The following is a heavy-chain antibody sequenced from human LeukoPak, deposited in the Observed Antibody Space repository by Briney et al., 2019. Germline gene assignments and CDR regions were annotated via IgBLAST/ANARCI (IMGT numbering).Heavy chain of an antibody. J-gene: IGHJ1*01. V-gene: IGHV3-7*03. CDR2: MKQDGSEK. Sequence: PGGSLRLSCAASGFTFSTYWMSWVRQAPGKGLEWVANMKQDGSEKYYVDSVKGRFTISRDYAKNSLYLQMNSLRAEDTAVYYCARGDYGDNYFQHWGQGTLVTVSS. CDR1: GFTFSTYW. CDR3: ARGDYGDNYFQH. D-gene: IGHD4-17*01.